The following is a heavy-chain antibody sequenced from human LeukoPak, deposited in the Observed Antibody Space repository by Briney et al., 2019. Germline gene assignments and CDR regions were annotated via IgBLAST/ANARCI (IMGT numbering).Heavy chain of an antibody. CDR3: ARRPYDSSGYYQDY. D-gene: IGHD3-22*01. Sequence: PSETLSLTCTVSGGSISSSSYYWGWIRQPPGKGLEWIGSIYYSGSTYYNPSLRSRVTISVDTSKNQFSLKLSSVTAADTAVYYCARRPYDSSGYYQDYWGQGTLVTVSS. CDR2: IYYSGST. CDR1: GGSISSSSYY. J-gene: IGHJ4*02. V-gene: IGHV4-39*01.